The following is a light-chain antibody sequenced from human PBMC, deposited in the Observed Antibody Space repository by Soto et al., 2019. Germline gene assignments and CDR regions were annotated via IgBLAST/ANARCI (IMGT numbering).Light chain of an antibody. Sequence: EMVMTQSPGTLSLSPGERATISCRASQVIGSRYLAWYHQKSGQAPRLLIYGASSRATGIPDRFSGSGSGTDFTLTISRLEPEDFGVYGCQQFGSSIPHTFGEGTKLEIK. V-gene: IGKV3-20*01. CDR1: QVIGSRY. J-gene: IGKJ2*01. CDR2: GAS. CDR3: QQFGSSIPHT.